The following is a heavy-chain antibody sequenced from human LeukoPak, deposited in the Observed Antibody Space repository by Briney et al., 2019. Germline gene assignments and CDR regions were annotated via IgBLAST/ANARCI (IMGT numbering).Heavy chain of an antibody. J-gene: IGHJ4*02. CDR1: GYTFTSYG. CDR2: ISAYNGNT. CDR3: ARDGDFVTVAVFDY. Sequence: ASVKVSCKASGYTFTSYGISWVRQAPGQGLEGMGWISAYNGNTKYAQKLQGRVTMTTDTSTSTAYMELRSLRSDDTAVYYCARDGDFVTVAVFDYWGQGTLVTVSS. D-gene: IGHD1-14*01. V-gene: IGHV1-18*04.